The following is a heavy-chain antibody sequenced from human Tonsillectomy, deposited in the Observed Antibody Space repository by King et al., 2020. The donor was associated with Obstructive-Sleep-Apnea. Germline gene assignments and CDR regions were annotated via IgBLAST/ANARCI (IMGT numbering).Heavy chain of an antibody. D-gene: IGHD3-9*01. CDR2: ISYDGSNK. V-gene: IGHV3-30*04. CDR3: TRDKNILTGYYLDY. CDR1: GFTFSTYA. Sequence: VQLVESGGGVVQPGRSLRLSCAASGFTFSTYAMNWVRQAPGKGLEWVAVISYDGSNKYYADSVKGRFTISRDNSKKTLYLQMNSLRAEDTAVYYCTRDKNILTGYYLDYWGQGTLVTVSS. J-gene: IGHJ4*02.